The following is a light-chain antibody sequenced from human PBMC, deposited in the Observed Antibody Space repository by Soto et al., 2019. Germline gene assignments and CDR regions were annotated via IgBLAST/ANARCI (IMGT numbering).Light chain of an antibody. CDR3: QQYYSPPRYT. J-gene: IGKJ2*01. CDR1: QSVLYSSNNKNL. V-gene: IGKV4-1*01. Sequence: DIVMTQSPDSLAVSLGERATINCKSSQSVLYSSNNKNLIAWYQQKKGQPPRLLIYWASTRESGVPDRFSASGSGKDFTLTISSLQAEDVAVYYCQQYYSPPRYTFCQGTKLEI. CDR2: WAS.